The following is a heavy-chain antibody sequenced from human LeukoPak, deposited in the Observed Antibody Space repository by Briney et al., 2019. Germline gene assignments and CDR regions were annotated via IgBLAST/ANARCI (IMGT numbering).Heavy chain of an antibody. CDR2: IIPILGIA. Sequence: SVNVSFTASGGTFSSYAISWVRQAPGQGLEWMGRIIPILGIANYAQKFQGRVTITADKSTSTAYMELSSLRSEDTAVYYCARADFWSGPFRFDPWGQGTLVTVSS. D-gene: IGHD3-3*01. CDR1: GGTFSSYA. CDR3: ARADFWSGPFRFDP. J-gene: IGHJ5*02. V-gene: IGHV1-69*04.